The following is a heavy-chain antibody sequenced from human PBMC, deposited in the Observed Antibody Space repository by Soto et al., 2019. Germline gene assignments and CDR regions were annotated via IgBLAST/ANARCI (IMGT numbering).Heavy chain of an antibody. Sequence: LRLSCAASGFTFSSYAMSWVRQAPGKGLEWVSAISGSGGSTYYADSVKGRFTISRDNSKNTLYLQMNSLRAEDTAVYYCAKVTNYDFWSGYYTFHYYLFDYWGQGTLVTVSS. J-gene: IGHJ4*02. D-gene: IGHD3-3*01. V-gene: IGHV3-23*01. CDR2: ISGSGGST. CDR1: GFTFSSYA. CDR3: AKVTNYDFWSGYYTFHYYLFDY.